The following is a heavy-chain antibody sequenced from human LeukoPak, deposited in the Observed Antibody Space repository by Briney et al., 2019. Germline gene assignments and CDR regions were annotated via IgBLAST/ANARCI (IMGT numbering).Heavy chain of an antibody. CDR3: ASARGGTFDI. V-gene: IGHV3-74*01. Sequence: GGSLRLSCAASGFTFSDYWMHWVRQAPGKGLVWVSRINTDGSRTTYADSVKGRFTISRDNAKNTLYVQMNNLRGEDTALYYCASARGGTFDIWGQGTMVTVSS. CDR2: INTDGSRT. D-gene: IGHD3-16*01. J-gene: IGHJ3*02. CDR1: GFTFSDYW.